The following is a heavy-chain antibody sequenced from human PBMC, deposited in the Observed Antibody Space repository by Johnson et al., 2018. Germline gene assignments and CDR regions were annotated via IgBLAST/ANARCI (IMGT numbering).Heavy chain of an antibody. J-gene: IGHJ6*02. CDR1: GFTFEDYG. CDR2: TNEKGDRR. D-gene: IGHD2-8*01. V-gene: IGHV3-20*04. Sequence: EVQLVESGGGVVRPGGSLRLSCAASGFTFEDYGMSWVRQVPGKGLEWVSGTNEKGDRRGHVDSVRGRFTISRDNARDSLYLEMNGLRAEDTAMYYGARRRDCSNGVCYGMDGWGQGTTVTVSS. CDR3: ARRRDCSNGVCYGMDG.